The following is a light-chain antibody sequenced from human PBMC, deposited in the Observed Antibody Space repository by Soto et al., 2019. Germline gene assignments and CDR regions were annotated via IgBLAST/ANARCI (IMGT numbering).Light chain of an antibody. V-gene: IGLV2-14*03. CDR1: SSDVGSYDY. CDR2: DVN. J-gene: IGLJ1*01. CDR3: CAYSTSGTHV. Sequence: QSVLNQPASVSGSPGQSITFFCTGTSSDVGSYDYVSWHQQHPGKAPKLIIYDVNNRPSGVPSRFSGSKSGNTASLIISGLQTEDEADYYCCAYSTSGTHVFGTGTKVTVL.